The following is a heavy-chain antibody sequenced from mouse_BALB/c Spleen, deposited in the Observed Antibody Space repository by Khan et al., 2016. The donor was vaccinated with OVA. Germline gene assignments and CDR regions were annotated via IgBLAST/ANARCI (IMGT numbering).Heavy chain of an antibody. Sequence: QIQLVQSGPELKKPGEIVKISCKASGYTFTNYGMNWVKQAPGKGLKWMGWINTYTGETTYADDFKGRFAFSLETSASTAYLQINSLRIEDTATYYCVKGDDYDMTDWGQGTLVTVSA. V-gene: IGHV9-3-1*01. CDR2: INTYTGET. CDR1: GYTFTNYG. D-gene: IGHD2-4*01. J-gene: IGHJ3*01. CDR3: VKGDDYDMTD.